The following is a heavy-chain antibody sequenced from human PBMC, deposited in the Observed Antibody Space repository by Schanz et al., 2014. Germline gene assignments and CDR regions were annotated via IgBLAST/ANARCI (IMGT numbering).Heavy chain of an antibody. J-gene: IGHJ4*02. D-gene: IGHD2-15*01. CDR1: RFIFSDYW. CDR3: ARDKGGLIPFDY. CDR2: MNQDGSVK. Sequence: EVQLVESGGGLVQPGGSLRLSCAASRFIFSDYWMSWVRQAPGKGLEWVANMNQDGSVKNYVDSVKGRFTISRDNAKNSLYLQMNSLRAEDTAVYYCARDKGGLIPFDYWGQGTLVAVSS. V-gene: IGHV3-7*01.